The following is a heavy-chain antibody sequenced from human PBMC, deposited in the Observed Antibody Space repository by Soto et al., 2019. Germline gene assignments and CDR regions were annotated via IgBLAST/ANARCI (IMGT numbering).Heavy chain of an antibody. Sequence: QLQLQESGPGLVKPSETLSLTCTVSGGSISSSSYYWGWMRQPPGKGLEGIGSIDYSGSTYYNPSLKSGVTISVNTSKNRLPLKLSSVTAADTAVYYCARHVYCSGSYFPQIRGQGTLVTVSS. D-gene: IGHD3-10*01. J-gene: IGHJ4*02. CDR1: GGSISSSSYY. CDR2: IDYSGST. V-gene: IGHV4-39*01. CDR3: ARHVYCSGSYFPQI.